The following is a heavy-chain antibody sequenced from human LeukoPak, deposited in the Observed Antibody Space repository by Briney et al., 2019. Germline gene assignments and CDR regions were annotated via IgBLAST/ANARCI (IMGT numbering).Heavy chain of an antibody. J-gene: IGHJ6*03. CDR1: GFTFDDYG. V-gene: IGHV3-20*04. Sequence: GGSLRLSCAASGFTFDDYGMSWVRQAPGKGLEWVSGINWNGGSTGYADSVKGRFTISRDNAKNSLYLQMNSLRAEDTALYYCARGGRWYDILTGYGFYYYMDVWGKGTTVTVSS. CDR3: ARGGRWYDILTGYGFYYYMDV. D-gene: IGHD3-9*01. CDR2: INWNGGST.